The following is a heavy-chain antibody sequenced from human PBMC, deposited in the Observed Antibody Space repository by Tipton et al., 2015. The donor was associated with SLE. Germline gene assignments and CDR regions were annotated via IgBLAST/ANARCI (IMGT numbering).Heavy chain of an antibody. J-gene: IGHJ6*02. CDR3: ARGSGSPDV. CDR1: GGSISSSSYY. D-gene: IGHD3-3*01. CDR2: IYYSGST. Sequence: TLSLTCTVSGGSISSSSYYWGSIRQPPGKGLEWIGSIYYSGSTYYNPSLKSRVTMSVDTSKNQFSLKLSSATAADTAVYYCARGSGSPDVWGQGTTVTVSS. V-gene: IGHV4-39*07.